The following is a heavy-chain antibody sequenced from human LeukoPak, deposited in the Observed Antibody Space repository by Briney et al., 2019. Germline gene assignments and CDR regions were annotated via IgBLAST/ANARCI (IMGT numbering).Heavy chain of an antibody. Sequence: QPGGSLRLSCAAPGFTFSSYGMHWVRQAPGKGLEWVAVISYDGSNKYYADSVKGRFTISRDNSKNTLYLQMNSLRAEDTAVYYCARDRLGVVVTAMNYWGQGTLVTVSS. CDR2: ISYDGSNK. D-gene: IGHD2-21*02. J-gene: IGHJ4*02. CDR1: GFTFSSYG. V-gene: IGHV3-30*03. CDR3: ARDRLGVVVTAMNY.